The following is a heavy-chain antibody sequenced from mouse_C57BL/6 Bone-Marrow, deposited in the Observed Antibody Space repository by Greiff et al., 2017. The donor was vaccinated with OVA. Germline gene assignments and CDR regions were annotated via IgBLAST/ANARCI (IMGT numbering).Heavy chain of an antibody. CDR2: ISSGGSYT. Sequence: EVHLVESGGDLVKPGGSLKLSCAASGFTFSSYGMSWVRQTPDKRLEWVATISSGGSYTYYPDSVKGRFTISRDNAKTTLYLQMSSLNSEDTAMYYCASAYYSNYGYAMDYWGQGTSVTVSS. J-gene: IGHJ4*01. V-gene: IGHV5-6*01. CDR1: GFTFSSYG. D-gene: IGHD2-5*01. CDR3: ASAYYSNYGYAMDY.